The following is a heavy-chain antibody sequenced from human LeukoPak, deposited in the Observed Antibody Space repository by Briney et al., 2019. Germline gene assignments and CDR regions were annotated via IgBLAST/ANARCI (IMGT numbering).Heavy chain of an antibody. CDR3: ARDRYCSGGSCYGWFDP. V-gene: IGHV3-23*01. CDR1: GFTFRRYD. CDR2: ISGKGDST. J-gene: IGHJ5*02. D-gene: IGHD2-15*01. Sequence: GGSLRLSCAASGFTFRRYDMSWVRQAPGKGPEWVSAISGKGDSTYYVDSVKGRFTISRDNSKNTLYLQMNSLRAEDTAVYHCARDRYCSGGSCYGWFDPWGQGTLVTVSS.